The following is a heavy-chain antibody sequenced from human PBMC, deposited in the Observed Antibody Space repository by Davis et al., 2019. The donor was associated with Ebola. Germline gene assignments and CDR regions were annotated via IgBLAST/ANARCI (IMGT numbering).Heavy chain of an antibody. CDR1: GFTCDNFW. CDR2: IYRDGSEK. V-gene: IGHV3-7*03. Sequence: GESLKLPCAASGFTCDNFWMSWVRQAPGKGLEWVANIYRDGSEKYYVDSVKGRFTISRDNTKNSLYLQMNSLRAEDTAVYFCARGVAVGGFYFEYWGQGTLVTVSS. CDR3: ARGVAVGGFYFEY. J-gene: IGHJ4*02. D-gene: IGHD6-19*01.